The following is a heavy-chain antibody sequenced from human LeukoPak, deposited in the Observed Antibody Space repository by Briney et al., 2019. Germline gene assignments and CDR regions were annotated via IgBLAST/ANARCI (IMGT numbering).Heavy chain of an antibody. CDR2: INPNSGGT. J-gene: IGHJ4*02. Sequence: ASVKVSCKASGYNFIGYYMHWVRQATGQGLEWMGWINPNSGGTNYAQKFQGRVTMTRDTSISTAYMELSSLRAEDTAVYYCAKDLERHIVVVTASAVDYWGQGTLVTVSS. CDR1: GYNFIGYY. CDR3: AKDLERHIVVVTASAVDY. V-gene: IGHV1-2*02. D-gene: IGHD2-21*02.